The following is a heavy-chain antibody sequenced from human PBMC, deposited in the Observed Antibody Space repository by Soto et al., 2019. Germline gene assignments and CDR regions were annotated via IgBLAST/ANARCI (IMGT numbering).Heavy chain of an antibody. CDR3: ARSTPGNPLDI. J-gene: IGHJ3*02. CDR2: ISAGSRSI. D-gene: IGHD3-10*01. Sequence: GGSLRLSCAASGFTFSTYTMNWVRQAPGKGLEWVSSISAGSRSIYYADSLKGRSTVSRDNSKSSLYLQINSLKADDTAVYYWARSTPGNPLDIWGQGTMVTVSS. V-gene: IGHV3-21*01. CDR1: GFTFSTYT.